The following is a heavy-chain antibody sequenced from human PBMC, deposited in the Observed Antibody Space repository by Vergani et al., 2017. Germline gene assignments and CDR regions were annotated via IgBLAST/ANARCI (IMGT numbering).Heavy chain of an antibody. V-gene: IGHV4-30-2*01. J-gene: IGHJ4*02. CDR2: IYHSGST. CDR1: GGSISSGGYS. Sequence: QLQLQESGSGLVKPSQTLSLTCAVSGGSISSGGYSWSWIRQPPGKGLEWIGYIYHSGSTYYNPSLKSRVTISVDRSKNQFSLKLSSVTAADTAVYYCARDRVGAPFAEFDYWGQGTLVTVSS. D-gene: IGHD1-26*01. CDR3: ARDRVGAPFAEFDY.